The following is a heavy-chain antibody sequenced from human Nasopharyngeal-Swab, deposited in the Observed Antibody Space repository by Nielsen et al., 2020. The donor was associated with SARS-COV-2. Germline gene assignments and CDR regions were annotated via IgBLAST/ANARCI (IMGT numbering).Heavy chain of an antibody. D-gene: IGHD1-14*01. Sequence: GESLKISCAASGFTFSSYAMSWVRQAPGKGLEWVSAISGSGGSTYYADSVKGRFTISRDNSKNTLYLQMNSLRAEDTAVYYCAKDLFNPAFDCWGQGTLVTVSS. CDR3: AKDLFNPAFDC. V-gene: IGHV3-23*01. CDR2: ISGSGGST. CDR1: GFTFSSYA. J-gene: IGHJ4*02.